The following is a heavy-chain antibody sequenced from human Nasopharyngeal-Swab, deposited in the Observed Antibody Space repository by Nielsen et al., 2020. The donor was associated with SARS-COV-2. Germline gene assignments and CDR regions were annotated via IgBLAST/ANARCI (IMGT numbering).Heavy chain of an antibody. CDR2: TIPIFGTA. CDR3: ARDQAGGGVLGY. D-gene: IGHD2-8*02. V-gene: IGHV1-69*01. Sequence: WVRQAPGQGLEWMGGTIPIFGTANYAQKFQGRVTITADESTSTAYMELSSLRSEDTAVYYCARDQAGGGVLGYWGQGTLVTVSS. J-gene: IGHJ4*02.